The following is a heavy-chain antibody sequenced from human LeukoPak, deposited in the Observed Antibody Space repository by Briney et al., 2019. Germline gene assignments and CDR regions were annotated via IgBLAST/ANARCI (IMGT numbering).Heavy chain of an antibody. CDR2: ITGSGGNT. Sequence: GGSLKLSCATSGSTFSSYAMSWVRQAPGKGLEWVSAITGSGGNTYYADSVKGRFTISRDNSKNTLYLQMSSLRVEDTALYYCAKSVLGRVVVDFDYWGQGNLVTVSS. J-gene: IGHJ4*02. CDR1: GSTFSSYA. V-gene: IGHV3-23*01. D-gene: IGHD3-3*01. CDR3: AKSVLGRVVVDFDY.